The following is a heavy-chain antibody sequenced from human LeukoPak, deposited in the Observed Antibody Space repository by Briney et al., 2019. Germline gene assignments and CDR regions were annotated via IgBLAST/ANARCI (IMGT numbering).Heavy chain of an antibody. V-gene: IGHV4-4*07. D-gene: IGHD4-17*01. CDR1: GISISAYY. Sequence: PSETLSLTCSVAGISISAYYWSLIRQPAGKGLEWIGRIYPGESIYASENTNYNPSLKSRVSMSGDTSKNQVSLKLRSVTAADTAVYYCARDPTTVTTIFDSWGQGTLVTVSS. CDR3: ARDPTTVTTIFDS. J-gene: IGHJ4*02. CDR2: IYPGESIYASENT.